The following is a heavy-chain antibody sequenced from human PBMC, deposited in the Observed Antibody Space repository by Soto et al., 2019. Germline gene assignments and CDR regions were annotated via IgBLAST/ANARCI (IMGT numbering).Heavy chain of an antibody. CDR3: AGDSPPADS. V-gene: IGHV1-18*01. CDR1: GYTFTSYG. CDR2: ISAYNGNT. J-gene: IGHJ4*02. Sequence: QVQLVQSGAEVKKPGASVKVSCKASGYTFTSYGISWVRQAPGQGLEWMGWISAYNGNTNYAQKLQGRVTMTTDTSPSTDYMGLRGPRSGETAVYYSAGDSPPADSWGQGTLVTVSS.